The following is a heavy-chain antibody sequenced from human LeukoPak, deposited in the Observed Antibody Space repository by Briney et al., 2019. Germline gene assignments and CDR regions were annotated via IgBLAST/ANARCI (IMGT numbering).Heavy chain of an antibody. Sequence: GASVKVSCKASGYTFNDYGVSWVRQAPGQGLEWMGWINPNSGDTHYAQMFQGRVTLTRDTSINTAHMELRRLRSDDTAVYYCVKSAQYSSAWFTGCFDYWGQGAQVTVSS. CDR3: VKSAQYSSAWFTGCFDY. CDR1: GYTFNDYG. D-gene: IGHD4-11*01. V-gene: IGHV1-2*02. J-gene: IGHJ4*02. CDR2: INPNSGDT.